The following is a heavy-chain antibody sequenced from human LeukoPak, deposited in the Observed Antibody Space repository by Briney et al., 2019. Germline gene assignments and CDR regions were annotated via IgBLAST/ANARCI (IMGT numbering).Heavy chain of an antibody. CDR1: GYTFTSYG. CDR3: ARGGLLRYFDWLEDDY. V-gene: IGHV1-18*01. CDR2: ISAYNGNT. J-gene: IGHJ4*02. D-gene: IGHD3-9*01. Sequence: GASVKVSCKASGYTFTSYGISWVRQAPGQGLEWMGWISAYNGNTNYAQKLQGRVTMTTDTSTSTAYMELRSLRSDDTAAYYCARGGLLRYFDWLEDDYWGQGTLVTVSS.